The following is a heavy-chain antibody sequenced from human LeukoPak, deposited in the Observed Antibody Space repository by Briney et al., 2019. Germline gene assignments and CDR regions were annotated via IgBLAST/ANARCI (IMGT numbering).Heavy chain of an antibody. Sequence: GRSLRLSCAASGFTFSSYGMHWVRQAPGKGLEWVAVIWYDGSNKYYADSVKGRFTISRDNSKNTLYLQMNSLRAEDTAVYYCARDSGPATVVVTASDAFDIWGQGTMVTVSS. CDR1: GFTFSSYG. CDR3: ARDSGPATVVVTASDAFDI. D-gene: IGHD2-21*02. J-gene: IGHJ3*02. CDR2: IWYDGSNK. V-gene: IGHV3-33*01.